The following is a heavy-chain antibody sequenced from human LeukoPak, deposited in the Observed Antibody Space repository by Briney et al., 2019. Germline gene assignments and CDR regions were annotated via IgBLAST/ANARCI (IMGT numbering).Heavy chain of an antibody. V-gene: IGHV1-2*02. CDR2: INPNSGGT. Sequence: ASVKVSCKASGGTFSSYAISWVRQAPGQGLEWMGGINPNSGGTNYAQKFQGRVTMTRDTSISTAYMELSRLRSDDTAVYYCASYRRGFLALDYWGQGTLVTVSS. J-gene: IGHJ4*02. D-gene: IGHD2/OR15-2a*01. CDR1: GGTFSSYA. CDR3: ASYRRGFLALDY.